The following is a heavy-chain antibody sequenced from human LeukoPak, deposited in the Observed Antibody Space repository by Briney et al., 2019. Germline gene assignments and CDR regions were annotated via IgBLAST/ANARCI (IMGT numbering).Heavy chain of an antibody. J-gene: IGHJ3*02. D-gene: IGHD3-9*01. CDR2: IIPIFGTA. CDR3: ARGDFDWSEPVFAFDI. CDR1: GGTFSSYA. V-gene: IGHV1-69*05. Sequence: ASVKVSXKASGGTFSSYAISWVRQAPGRGLEWMGRIIPIFGTANYAQKFQGRVTITTDESTSTAYMELSSLRSEDTAVYYCARGDFDWSEPVFAFDIWGQGTMVTVSS.